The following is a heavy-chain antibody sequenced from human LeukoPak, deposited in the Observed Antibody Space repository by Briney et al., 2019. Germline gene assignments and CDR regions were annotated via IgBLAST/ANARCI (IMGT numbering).Heavy chain of an antibody. CDR2: ISYDGSNK. V-gene: IGHV3-30*18. J-gene: IGHJ4*02. D-gene: IGHD2-15*01. CDR1: GFTFSSYG. Sequence: HPGRSLRLSCAASGFTFSSYGMHWVRQAPGKGLEWVAVISYDGSNKYYADSVKGRFTISRDNSKNTLYLQMNSLRAEDTAVYYCAKDRGYCSGGSCRGAYYWGQGTLVTVSS. CDR3: AKDRGYCSGGSCRGAYY.